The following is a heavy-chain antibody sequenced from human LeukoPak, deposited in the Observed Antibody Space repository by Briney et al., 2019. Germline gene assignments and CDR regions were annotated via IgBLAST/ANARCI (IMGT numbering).Heavy chain of an antibody. V-gene: IGHV3-30*18. CDR2: ISSDGRNI. Sequence: GTSLRLSCAASGITFTIAGMHWVRQVPGKGLEWVAVISSDGRNIYYADSVKGRFITSRDTSGNILFLQMNGLRADDTAIYYCAKDKGNRYFDYWGQGTLVTISS. CDR3: AKDKGNRYFDY. D-gene: IGHD3-16*02. J-gene: IGHJ4*02. CDR1: GITFTIAG.